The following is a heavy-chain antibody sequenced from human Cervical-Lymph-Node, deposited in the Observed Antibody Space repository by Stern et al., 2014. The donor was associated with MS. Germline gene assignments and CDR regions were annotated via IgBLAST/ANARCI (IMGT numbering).Heavy chain of an antibody. Sequence: EVQLVESGGGLIQPGGSLRLSCTASGFTFSIYDMNWVRQAPGKGLEWVSSISHSGVNSYYADSVKGRFTMSRDNSNNRLFLQMSSLRDDDTAIYFCARGSFYDSLTGFYSHGFDIWGQGTMVTVSS. CDR3: ARGSFYDSLTGFYSHGFDI. V-gene: IGHV3-23*04. CDR1: GFTFSIYD. D-gene: IGHD3-9*01. J-gene: IGHJ3*02. CDR2: ISHSGVNS.